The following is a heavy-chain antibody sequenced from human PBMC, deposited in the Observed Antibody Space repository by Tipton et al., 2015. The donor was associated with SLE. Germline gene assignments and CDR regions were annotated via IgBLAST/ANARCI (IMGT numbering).Heavy chain of an antibody. CDR2: ISFDGIHK. J-gene: IGHJ6*03. V-gene: IGHV3-30*04. Sequence: QLVQSGAEVKKPGASVKVSCKASGYTFTGYYMHWVRQAPGKGLEWVAVISFDGIHKHYADSVKGRFTISRDNSQNTLSVQMNGLRTEDTAVYFCARDPGRDGFPYYYLDVWGKGTMVTVSS. D-gene: IGHD2/OR15-2a*01. CDR3: ARDPGRDGFPYYYLDV. CDR1: GYTFTGYY.